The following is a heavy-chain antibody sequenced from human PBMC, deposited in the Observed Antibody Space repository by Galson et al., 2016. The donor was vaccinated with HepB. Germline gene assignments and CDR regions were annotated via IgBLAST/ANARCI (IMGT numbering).Heavy chain of an antibody. CDR1: GFTFSSYA. Sequence: SLRLSCAASGFTFSSYAMSWVRQSPGKGLEWVSGISFDGPNGYYADSVKGRFTISRDSTKKTVYLQMNSLRSKDTAVYYCARSAAGRTETTILAWGQGTLVTVSS. V-gene: IGHV3-30*03. CDR3: ARSAAGRTETTILA. CDR2: ISFDGPNG. J-gene: IGHJ5*02. D-gene: IGHD4-17*01.